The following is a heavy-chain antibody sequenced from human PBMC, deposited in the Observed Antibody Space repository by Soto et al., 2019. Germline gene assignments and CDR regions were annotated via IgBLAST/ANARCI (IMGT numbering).Heavy chain of an antibody. CDR2: INSYNGNT. J-gene: IGHJ4*02. D-gene: IGHD3-3*01. V-gene: IGHV1-18*01. CDR3: TRDDSPNDY. CDR1: GYTYTTRG. Sequence: ASVKVSCKASGYTYTTRGISWVRQAPGQGLGWMGWINSYNGNTKNVQKFQGRLTMTTDTSTSTSYMELRSLTSDDTAVYYCTRDDSPNDYWGQGTLVTVSS.